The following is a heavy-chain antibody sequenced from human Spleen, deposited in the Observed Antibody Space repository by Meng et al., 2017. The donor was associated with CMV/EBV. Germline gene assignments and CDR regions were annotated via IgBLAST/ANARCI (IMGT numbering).Heavy chain of an antibody. D-gene: IGHD1-14*01. CDR2: IYSGGST. CDR1: GFTVSSNY. CDR3: ARSLTRNNYYHAIDV. V-gene: IGHV3-53*05. Sequence: GESLKISCAASGFTVSSNYMSWVRQAPGKGLEWVSVIYSGGSTYYADSVKVRLTISRDNSKNTLYLQMNSLRTEDSAVYYCARSLTRNNYYHAIDVWGQGTTVTFSS. J-gene: IGHJ6*02.